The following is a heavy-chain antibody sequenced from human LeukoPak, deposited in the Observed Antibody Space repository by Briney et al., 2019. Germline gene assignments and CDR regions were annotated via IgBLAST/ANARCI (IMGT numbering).Heavy chain of an antibody. J-gene: IGHJ4*02. D-gene: IGHD3-22*01. CDR1: GGSISSGGYS. CDR2: IYHSGST. Sequence: SQTLSLTCAVSGGSISSGGYSWSWIRQPPGKGLEWIGYIYHSGSTYYNPSLKSRVTISVDRSKNQFSLKLSSVTAADTAVYYCARATRGYYDTSGYYYAGTIDYWGQGTLVTVSS. CDR3: ARATRGYYDTSGYYYAGTIDY. V-gene: IGHV4-30-2*01.